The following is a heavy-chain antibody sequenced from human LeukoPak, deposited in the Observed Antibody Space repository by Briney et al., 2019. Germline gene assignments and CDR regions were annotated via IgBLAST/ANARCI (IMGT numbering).Heavy chain of an antibody. J-gene: IGHJ4*02. D-gene: IGHD3-16*01. CDR3: ARSFGWGFDY. CDR1: SGSISSYY. CDR2: ILYSGST. V-gene: IGHV4-59*01. Sequence: SETLSLTCTVSSGSISSYYWAWIRQPPGKGLEWIGYILYSGSTNYNPSLKSRVTISVDTSMSQLSLELSSVTAADTAVYYCARSFGWGFDYWGQGTLVTVSS.